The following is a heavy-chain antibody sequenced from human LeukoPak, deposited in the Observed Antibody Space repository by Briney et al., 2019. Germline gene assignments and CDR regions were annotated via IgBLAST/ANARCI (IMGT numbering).Heavy chain of an antibody. Sequence: PGGSLRLSCAASGFTFSTYSMNWVRQAPGKGLEWVSSISSGSRYIYYAASVKGRFTISRDSSKNTLFLQMNSLRAEDTAVYYCARDQRYCTGGVCLYYFDYWGQGTLVTVSS. CDR2: ISSGSRYI. CDR3: ARDQRYCTGGVCLYYFDY. CDR1: GFTFSTYS. D-gene: IGHD2-8*02. J-gene: IGHJ4*02. V-gene: IGHV3-21*01.